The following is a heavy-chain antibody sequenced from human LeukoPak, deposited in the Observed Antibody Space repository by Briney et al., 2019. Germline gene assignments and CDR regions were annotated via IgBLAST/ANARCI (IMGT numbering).Heavy chain of an antibody. V-gene: IGHV3-23*01. CDR1: GFTFSSYA. CDR3: AKGGRDDIVVVPAAIRNWFDP. CDR2: ISGGGGST. Sequence: GGSLRLSCAASGFTFSSYAMSWVRQAPGKGLEWVSAISGGGGSTYYADSVKGRFTISRDNSKNTLYLQMNSLRAEDTAVYYCAKGGRDDIVVVPAAIRNWFDPWGQGTLVTVSS. D-gene: IGHD2-2*01. J-gene: IGHJ5*02.